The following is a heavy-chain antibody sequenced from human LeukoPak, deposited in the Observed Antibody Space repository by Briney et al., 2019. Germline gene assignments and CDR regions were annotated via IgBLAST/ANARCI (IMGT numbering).Heavy chain of an antibody. CDR2: IKQDGSEK. Sequence: GGSLRLSCAASGFTFSSYWMSWVRQAPGKGLEWVANIKQDGSEKYYVDSVKGRFTISRDNAKNSLYLQMNSLRAEDTAVYYCARDGVVVPAAKSPPTGGFDLWGRGTLVTVSS. CDR3: ARDGVVVPAAKSPPTGGFDL. D-gene: IGHD2-2*01. V-gene: IGHV3-7*01. J-gene: IGHJ2*01. CDR1: GFTFSSYW.